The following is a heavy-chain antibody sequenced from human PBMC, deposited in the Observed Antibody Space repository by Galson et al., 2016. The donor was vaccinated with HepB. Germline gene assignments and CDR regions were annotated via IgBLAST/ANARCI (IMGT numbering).Heavy chain of an antibody. Sequence: PALVKPTQTLTLTCTFSGFSLSTDGVAVGWIRQTPGKALEWLALIYWDDDNRYSPSLKTRLTITKGTSKNQVVLRMTNMDPVDTGPYYCVHSWEYALDSSGPPPFNSWGQGTLVTVSS. D-gene: IGHD3-22*01. CDR3: VHSWEYALDSSGPPPFNS. V-gene: IGHV2-5*02. CDR2: IYWDDDN. CDR1: GFSLSTDGVA. J-gene: IGHJ5*02.